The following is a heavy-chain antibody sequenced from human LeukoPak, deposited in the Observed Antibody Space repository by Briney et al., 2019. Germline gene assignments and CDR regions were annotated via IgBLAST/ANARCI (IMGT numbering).Heavy chain of an antibody. V-gene: IGHV3-15*01. D-gene: IGHD2/OR15-2a*01. Sequence: PGGSLRLSCAASGFTFSNAWMSWVRQAPGKGLEWVGRIKSKGDGGTTEYATPVKGRFTISRDDSKNTLYLQMNSLKTEDTAMYYCTKDGPINRSWGQGTLVTVSS. CDR2: IKSKGDGGTT. CDR3: TKDGPINRS. J-gene: IGHJ4*02. CDR1: GFTFSNAW.